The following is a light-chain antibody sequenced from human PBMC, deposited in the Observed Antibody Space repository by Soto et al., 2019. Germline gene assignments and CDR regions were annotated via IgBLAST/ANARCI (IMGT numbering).Light chain of an antibody. CDR1: QTISSN. J-gene: IGKJ3*01. CDR3: QQYNRSSLP. V-gene: IGKV1-5*01. Sequence: DILLTPTPSSLSVSVGDRVKLNCRASQTISSNLAWYQQKPGKAPRLLIYGASTLQSGVPSRFSGSGSGTDFTLTISSLQPEDFASYYCQQYNRSSLPFGRGTKVDIK. CDR2: GAS.